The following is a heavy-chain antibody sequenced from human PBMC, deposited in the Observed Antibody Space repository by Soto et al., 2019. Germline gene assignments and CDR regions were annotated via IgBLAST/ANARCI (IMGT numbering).Heavy chain of an antibody. CDR2: ISNDGRNT. CDR1: GFSFSAYG. Sequence: QVQMVESGGGVVQPGRSLRLSCAASGFSFSAYGLHWVRQAPGKGLEWLAVISNDGRNTYYADSVKGRFTVSRDNAKNSVYLEMNSLSAEDTALYYCARESEDLTSNFDYWGQGTLVTVSS. V-gene: IGHV3-30*03. CDR3: ARESEDLTSNFDY. J-gene: IGHJ4*02.